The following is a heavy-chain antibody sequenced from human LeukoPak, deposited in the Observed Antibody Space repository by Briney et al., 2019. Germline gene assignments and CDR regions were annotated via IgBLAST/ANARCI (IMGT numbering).Heavy chain of an antibody. CDR1: GFTFSDYY. CDR3: ARSPLYDGYSYGYYGYFDY. Sequence: GGSLRLSCAASGFTFSDYYMSWIRQAPGKGLEWVSYISSSGSTIYYADSVKGRFTISRDNAKNSLYLQMNSLRAVDTAVYYCARSPLYDGYSYGYYGYFDYWGQGTLVTVSS. D-gene: IGHD5-18*01. CDR2: ISSSGSTI. J-gene: IGHJ4*02. V-gene: IGHV3-11*01.